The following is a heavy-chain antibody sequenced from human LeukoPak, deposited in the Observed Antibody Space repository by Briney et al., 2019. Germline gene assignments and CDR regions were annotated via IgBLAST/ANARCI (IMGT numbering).Heavy chain of an antibody. V-gene: IGHV3-30*03. J-gene: IGHJ3*02. CDR2: ISYDGSGN. CDR3: ARSLLYPVGVPDRSYAFDI. Sequence: GGSLRLSCAASGFTFKIYGMHWLRQAPGKGLEWMAVISYDGSGNYSVDSVKGRFTISRDNSKNTLYLQMNSLRAEDTAVYYCARSLLYPVGVPDRSYAFDIWGQGTMVTVSA. D-gene: IGHD2-2*01. CDR1: GFTFKIYG.